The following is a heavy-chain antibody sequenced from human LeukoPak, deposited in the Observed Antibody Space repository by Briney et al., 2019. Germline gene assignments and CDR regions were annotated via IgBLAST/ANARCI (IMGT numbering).Heavy chain of an antibody. CDR2: IIPIFGTA. CDR3: ARASINGDYGY. V-gene: IGHV1-69*05. CDR1: GYTFTGYY. Sequence: SVKVSCKASGYTFTGYYMHWVRQAPGQGLEWMGGIIPIFGTANYAQKFQGRVTITTDESTSTAYMELSSLRSEDTAVYYCARASINGDYGYWGQGTLVTVSS. J-gene: IGHJ4*02. D-gene: IGHD4-17*01.